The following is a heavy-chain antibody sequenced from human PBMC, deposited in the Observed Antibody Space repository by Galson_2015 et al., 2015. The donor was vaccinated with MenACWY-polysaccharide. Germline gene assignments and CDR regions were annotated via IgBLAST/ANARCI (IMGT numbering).Heavy chain of an antibody. CDR3: AGLMAGSPFGWFDP. CDR1: GGSISSYR. Sequence: GLVKPSETLSLTCTVSGGSISSYRWTWIRQPPGKGLEWTGYIYYTGTTKYNPSLTSRVTISVDTSKKYFSLKLSSVTAADTAVYYCAGLMAGSPFGWFDPWGQGTLVTVSS. D-gene: IGHD6-19*01. J-gene: IGHJ5*02. CDR2: IYYTGTT. V-gene: IGHV4-59*01.